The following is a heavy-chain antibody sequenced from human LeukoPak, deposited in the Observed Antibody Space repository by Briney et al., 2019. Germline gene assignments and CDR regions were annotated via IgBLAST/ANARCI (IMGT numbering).Heavy chain of an antibody. D-gene: IGHD1-26*01. CDR1: GGTFSSYA. Sequence: SSVKVSCKASGGTFSSYAISWVRQAPGQGLEWMGGIIPIFGTANYAQKFQGRVTITTDEFTSTAYMELSSLRSEDTTIYYCARVFARGGEISGSYYYYWGQGTLVTVSS. V-gene: IGHV1-69*05. J-gene: IGHJ4*02. CDR3: ARVFARGGEISGSYYYY. CDR2: IIPIFGTA.